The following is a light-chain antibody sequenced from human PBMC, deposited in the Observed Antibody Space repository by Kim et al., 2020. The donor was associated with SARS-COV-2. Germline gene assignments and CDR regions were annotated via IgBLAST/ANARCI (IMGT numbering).Light chain of an antibody. J-gene: IGLJ1*01. Sequence: QSALTQPASVSGSPGQSITISCTGTNSDVGGYNYVSWYQLQPGKAPKLLLFGVTKRPSGVSNRFSGSKSGDTASLTISGLQPDDEADYFCTSYTSSATYVFGPGTKVTVL. CDR1: NSDVGGYNY. CDR2: GVT. V-gene: IGLV2-14*03. CDR3: TSYTSSATYV.